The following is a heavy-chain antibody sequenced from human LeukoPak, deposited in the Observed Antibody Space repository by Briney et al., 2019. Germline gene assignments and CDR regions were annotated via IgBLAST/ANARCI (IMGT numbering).Heavy chain of an antibody. J-gene: IGHJ6*02. CDR1: GFTFSSYS. Sequence: GGSLRLSCAASGFTFSSYSMNWVRQAPGKGLEWVSSISSSSSYIYYADSVKGRFTIFRDNAKNSLYLQMNSLRAEDTAVYYCAREGTVAGDTTFYYYYGMDVWGQGTTVTVSS. CDR3: AREGTVAGDTTFYYYYGMDV. D-gene: IGHD6-19*01. CDR2: ISSSSSYI. V-gene: IGHV3-21*01.